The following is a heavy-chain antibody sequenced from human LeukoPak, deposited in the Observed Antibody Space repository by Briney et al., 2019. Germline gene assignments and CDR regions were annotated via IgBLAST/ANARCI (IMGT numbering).Heavy chain of an antibody. J-gene: IGHJ5*02. CDR2: VISKFASA. CDR3: ARDAAITMIRGVRVSGWFDP. D-gene: IGHD3-10*01. V-gene: IGHV1-69*06. CDR1: GGTFTNYA. Sequence: SVKVSCKASGGTFTNYAISWVRQAPGQGLEWMGTVISKFASANYAQKFQGRVTITADKSTSTAYMQLNSLRSEDTAMYYCARDAAITMIRGVRVSGWFDPWGQGTLVIVSS.